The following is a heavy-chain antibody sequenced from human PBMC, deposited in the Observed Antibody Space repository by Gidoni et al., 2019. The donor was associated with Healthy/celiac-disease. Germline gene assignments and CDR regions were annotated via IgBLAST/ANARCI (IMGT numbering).Heavy chain of an antibody. Sequence: QVQLVQSGAEVKEPGASVKVSCKTSGYTFTSYDINWVRQATGQRLEWMGWMNPNNGDTGYTQKFQGRVTMTRNTSVSTAYMELSSLRSEDTAVYYCARISMVRGVAPAGDYWGQGTLVTVSS. CDR2: MNPNNGDT. J-gene: IGHJ4*02. CDR3: ARISMVRGVAPAGDY. D-gene: IGHD3-10*01. V-gene: IGHV1-8*01. CDR1: GYTFTSYD.